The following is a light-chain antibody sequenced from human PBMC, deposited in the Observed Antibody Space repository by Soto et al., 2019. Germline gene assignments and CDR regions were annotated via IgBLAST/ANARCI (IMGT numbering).Light chain of an antibody. J-gene: IGKJ1*01. V-gene: IGKV1-5*01. Sequence: DIQMTQSPSTLSASVGDRVTITCRASQSISFWLAWYQQKPGKAPKLLIYDASSLESGVPSRFSGSVSGTEFTLAISSLQPDDAATYYCQQYNSYSGTFGQGTKVEIK. CDR1: QSISFW. CDR2: DAS. CDR3: QQYNSYSGT.